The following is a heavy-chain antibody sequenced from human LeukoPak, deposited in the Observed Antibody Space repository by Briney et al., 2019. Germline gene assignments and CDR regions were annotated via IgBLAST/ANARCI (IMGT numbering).Heavy chain of an antibody. V-gene: IGHV4-39*07. CDR1: GGSISSSSYY. Sequence: PSQTLSLTCTVSGGSISSSSYYWGWIRQPPGKGLEWIGSIYYSGSTYYNPSLKSRVTISVDTSKNQFSLKLSSVTAADTAVYYCARWVAATLREYYFDYWGQGTLVTVSS. J-gene: IGHJ4*02. D-gene: IGHD2-15*01. CDR2: IYYSGST. CDR3: ARWVAATLREYYFDY.